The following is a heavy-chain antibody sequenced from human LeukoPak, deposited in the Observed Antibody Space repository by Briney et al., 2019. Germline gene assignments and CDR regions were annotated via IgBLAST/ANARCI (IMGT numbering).Heavy chain of an antibody. J-gene: IGHJ4*02. D-gene: IGHD6-19*01. CDR3: ARDKALLKGLILYNFDY. CDR2: INPSSGTT. V-gene: IGHV1-46*01. CDR1: GYTFTNYY. Sequence: GASVKVSCKTSGYTFTNYYIDWVRQAPGQGLEWVGMINPSSGTTRYAQRFQGRVTMTRDTPTTTVYMELSSLRSEDTAVYYCARDKALLKGLILYNFDYWGQGTLVTVSS.